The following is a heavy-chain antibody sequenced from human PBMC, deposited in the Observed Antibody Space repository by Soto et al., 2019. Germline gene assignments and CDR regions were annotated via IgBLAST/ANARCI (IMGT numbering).Heavy chain of an antibody. CDR2: IYYSGST. Sequence: PSETLSLTCTVSGGSISSYYWSWIRQPPGKGLEWIGYIYYSGSTNYNPSLKSRVTISVDTSKNQFSLKLSSVTAADTAVYYCAGDYRDSSGYYAGFDFWGQGTLVTVSS. J-gene: IGHJ4*01. CDR3: AGDYRDSSGYYAGFDF. CDR1: GGSISSYY. D-gene: IGHD3-22*01. V-gene: IGHV4-59*01.